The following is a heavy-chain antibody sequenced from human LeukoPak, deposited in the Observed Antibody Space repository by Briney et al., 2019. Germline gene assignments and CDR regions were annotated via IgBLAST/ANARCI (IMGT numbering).Heavy chain of an antibody. D-gene: IGHD1-1*01. CDR3: AREMGAATTYFDY. Sequence: VQPGGSLRLSCAASGFTFSSSAMSWVRQAPGKGLEWVSAISNNGGYTYYADSVQGRFTISRDNSKSTLCLQMNSLRAEDTAVYYCAREMGAATTYFDYWGQGTLVIVSS. J-gene: IGHJ4*02. CDR2: ISNNGGYT. V-gene: IGHV3-23*01. CDR1: GFTFSSSA.